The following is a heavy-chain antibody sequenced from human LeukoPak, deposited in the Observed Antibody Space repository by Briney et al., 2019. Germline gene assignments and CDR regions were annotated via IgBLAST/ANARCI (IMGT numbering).Heavy chain of an antibody. CDR1: GGSISSTNW. V-gene: IGHV4-4*02. Sequence: KSSETLSLTCGVSGGSISSTNWWTWVRQPPGEGLEWIGEVHLSGRTSYNPSLESRVTMSVDMSENHISLKLTSVAAADTAVYYCAREGGPYRPLDYSGQGTLVTVSS. CDR2: VHLSGRT. CDR3: AREGGPYRPLDY. J-gene: IGHJ4*02.